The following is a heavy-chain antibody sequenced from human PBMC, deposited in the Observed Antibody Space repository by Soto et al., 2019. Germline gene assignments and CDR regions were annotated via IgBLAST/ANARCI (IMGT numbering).Heavy chain of an antibody. CDR1: GFTFSTYA. D-gene: IGHD3-10*01. J-gene: IGHJ3*02. Sequence: EVQLLESGGDLVQPGGSLRLSCAASGFTFSTYAMSWVRQAPGKGLEWVSTISSSGGNTYYTDSVKGRFTISRANSKITLYLQMNSLRAEDTAIYYCAKRPTSTGFGDPFDIWGQGTMVTVSS. CDR3: AKRPTSTGFGDPFDI. V-gene: IGHV3-23*01. CDR2: ISSSGGNT.